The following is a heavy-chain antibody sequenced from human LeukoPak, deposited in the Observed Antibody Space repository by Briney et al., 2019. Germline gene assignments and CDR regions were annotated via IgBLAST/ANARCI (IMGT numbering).Heavy chain of an antibody. CDR2: IYYSGST. CDR1: GDSISSNGYY. V-gene: IGHV4-31*03. D-gene: IGHD1-26*01. Sequence: SQTLSLTCTVSGDSISSNGYYWNGLRQHPVKGLEWIGYIYYSGSTDYNPSLRSRVTMSVDTSKNQFSLKVTSVTVADTAVYYCARGRHYYDPWGQGTLVTVSS. CDR3: ARGRHYYDP. J-gene: IGHJ5*02.